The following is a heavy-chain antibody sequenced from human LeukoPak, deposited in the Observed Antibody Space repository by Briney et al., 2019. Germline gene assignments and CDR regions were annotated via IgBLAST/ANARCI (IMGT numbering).Heavy chain of an antibody. V-gene: IGHV3-30*03. CDR3: ARDPNYYDSSGYSL. J-gene: IGHJ4*02. D-gene: IGHD3-22*01. CDR1: GFTFSNYG. Sequence: GGSLRLSCAASGFTFSNYGIHWVRQAPGKGLEWVTFISYDGRNRHYVDSVKGRFTISRDNSKNTLYLQMNSLRAEDTAVYYCARDPNYYDSSGYSLWGQGTLVTVSS. CDR2: ISYDGRNR.